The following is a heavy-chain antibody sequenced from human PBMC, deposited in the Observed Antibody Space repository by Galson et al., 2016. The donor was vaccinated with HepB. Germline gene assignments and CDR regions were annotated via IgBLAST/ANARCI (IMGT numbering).Heavy chain of an antibody. V-gene: IGHV3-9*01. CDR1: GFTFDEHA. CDR3: AKGLRFIYHYGMDV. J-gene: IGHJ6*02. Sequence: SLRLSCAASGFTFDEHAMHWVRQGPGKGLEWVSGISWKSGSIGYADSVKGRFTISRDNAKNSLYLQMNSLRAEDTALYYCAKGLRFIYHYGMDVWGQGTTVTVSS. CDR2: ISWKSGSI.